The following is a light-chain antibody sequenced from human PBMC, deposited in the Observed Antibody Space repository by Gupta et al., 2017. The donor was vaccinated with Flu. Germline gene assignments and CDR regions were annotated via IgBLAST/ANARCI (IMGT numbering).Light chain of an antibody. CDR1: QSVRENY. V-gene: IGKV3-20*01. CDR2: GSS. Sequence: EIVLTQSPVTLSFSPGERATRSCRASQSVRENYFAWYQQKPGQAPRLLIYGSSKRATGIPDRFSGSGSGTEFTLSINRLEPEDSAVYFCQQYCDSPLTFGGGTRVDIK. CDR3: QQYCDSPLT. J-gene: IGKJ4*01.